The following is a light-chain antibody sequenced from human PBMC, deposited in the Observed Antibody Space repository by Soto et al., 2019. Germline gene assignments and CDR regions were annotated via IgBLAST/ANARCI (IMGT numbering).Light chain of an antibody. J-gene: IGLJ1*01. CDR1: SSDVGGYKY. CDR3: SSYAGSNMGV. V-gene: IGLV2-14*01. CDR2: EVS. Sequence: QSALTQPASVSGSPGQSITISCTGTSSDVGGYKYVSWYQQHPDKAPKLIIFEVSNRPSGISSRFSGSKSGNTASLTISGLQAEDEADYYCSSYAGSNMGVFGSGTKLTVL.